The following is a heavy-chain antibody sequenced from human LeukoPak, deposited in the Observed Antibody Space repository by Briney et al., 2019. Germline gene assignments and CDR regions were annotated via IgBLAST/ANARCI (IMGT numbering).Heavy chain of an antibody. CDR1: GGTFSSYA. D-gene: IGHD1-26*01. CDR3: ARDGRELLPHWYFDL. J-gene: IGHJ2*01. CDR2: IIPIFGTA. V-gene: IGHV1-69*13. Sequence: ASVKVSCKASGGTFSSYAISWVRQAPGQGLEWMGGIIPIFGTANYAQKFQGRVTITADESTSTAYMELSSLRSEDTAVYYCARDGRELLPHWYFDLWGRGTLVTVSS.